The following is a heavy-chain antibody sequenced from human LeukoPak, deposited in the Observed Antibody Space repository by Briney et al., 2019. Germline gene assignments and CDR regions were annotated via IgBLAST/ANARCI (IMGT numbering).Heavy chain of an antibody. Sequence: GGSLRLSCAASGFTFSDHYMDWVRQAPGKGLEWVGRSRNKVNSYTTEYAASVKGRFTISRDDSKNSMYLQMNSLKTEDTAVYYCARVNIVVTTGFGAYYYYYGMDVWGQGTTVTVSS. D-gene: IGHD2-21*02. CDR1: GFTFSDHY. CDR2: SRNKVNSYTT. J-gene: IGHJ6*02. CDR3: ARVNIVVTTGFGAYYYYYGMDV. V-gene: IGHV3-72*01.